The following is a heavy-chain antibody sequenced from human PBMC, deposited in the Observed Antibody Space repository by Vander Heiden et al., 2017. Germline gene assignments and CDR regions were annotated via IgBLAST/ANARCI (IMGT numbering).Heavy chain of an antibody. V-gene: IGHV3-30-3*01. CDR3: AGEVFCSSTSCYNYFYYGMVV. J-gene: IGHJ6*02. D-gene: IGHD2-2*02. CDR1: GFTFRNYA. CDR2: FSYDGTNR. Sequence: QVHLVESGGGVVQPGGSLRLSCAASGFTFRNYAVHWVRQAPGKGLEWVAVFSYDGTNRYYADSVKGRFIISRDNSKNTLYLQMNNLRTDDTAVYYCAGEVFCSSTSCYNYFYYGMVVWGQGTTVTVSS.